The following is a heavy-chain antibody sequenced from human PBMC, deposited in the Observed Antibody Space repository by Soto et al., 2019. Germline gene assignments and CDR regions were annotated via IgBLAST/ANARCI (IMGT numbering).Heavy chain of an antibody. Sequence: QLHLEQRGAGLLKPSETLSLTCDVYGGSFSGYYWSWIRQAPGKGLEWIVEINHSGSPNYNPSLQSRVSVSVDTSKTHFSLQLSSVTAADTAMYYCATFPPEGRTATSRGDDAFDFWGQGTLVTVSS. D-gene: IGHD3-10*01. V-gene: IGHV4-34*02. CDR3: ATFPPEGRTATSRGDDAFDF. CDR1: GGSFSGYY. CDR2: INHSGSP. J-gene: IGHJ3*01.